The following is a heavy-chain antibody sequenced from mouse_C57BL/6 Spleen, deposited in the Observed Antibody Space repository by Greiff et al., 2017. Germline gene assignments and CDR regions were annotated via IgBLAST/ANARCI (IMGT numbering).Heavy chain of an antibody. V-gene: IGHV1-53*01. CDR1: GYTFTSYW. Sequence: QVQLQQPGTELVKPGASVKLSCKASGYTFTSYWMHWVKQRPGQGLEWIGNINPNNGGTNYNEKFKSKATLTVDKSSTTAYMQLSSLTSEDSAFYYCARRAPYVPGFAYWGQGTLVTVSA. J-gene: IGHJ3*01. D-gene: IGHD1-1*01. CDR2: INPNNGGT. CDR3: ARRAPYVPGFAY.